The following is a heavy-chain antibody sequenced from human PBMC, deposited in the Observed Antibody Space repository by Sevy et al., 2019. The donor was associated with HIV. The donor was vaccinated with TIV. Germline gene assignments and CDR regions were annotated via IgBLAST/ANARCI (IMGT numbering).Heavy chain of an antibody. Sequence: GVSLRLSCAASGFTFSSYSMNWVRQAPGKGLEWVSSISSSNNYIYYADSLKGRFTISRDNAKNSLYLQMNSLRAEDTAVYYCARDLREYSSSSKYYFDYWGQGILVTVSS. J-gene: IGHJ4*02. CDR3: ARDLREYSSSSKYYFDY. CDR2: ISSSNNYI. V-gene: IGHV3-21*01. D-gene: IGHD6-6*01. CDR1: GFTFSSYS.